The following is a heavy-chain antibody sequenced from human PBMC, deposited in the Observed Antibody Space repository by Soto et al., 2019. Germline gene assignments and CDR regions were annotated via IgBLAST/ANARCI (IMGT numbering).Heavy chain of an antibody. D-gene: IGHD2-2*02. Sequence: GGSLRLSCAASGFTFSSYAMHWVRQAPGKGLEWVAVISCDGSNKYYADSVKGRSTISRDNSKNTLYLQMNSLRAEDTAVYYCARDSDCSSTSCYTGGVDYWGQGTLVTVSS. V-gene: IGHV3-30-3*01. CDR3: ARDSDCSSTSCYTGGVDY. J-gene: IGHJ4*02. CDR1: GFTFSSYA. CDR2: ISCDGSNK.